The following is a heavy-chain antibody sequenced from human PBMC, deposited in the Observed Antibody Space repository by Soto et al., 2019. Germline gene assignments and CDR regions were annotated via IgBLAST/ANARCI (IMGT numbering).Heavy chain of an antibody. J-gene: IGHJ4*02. Sequence: QLQLQESGSGLVKPSQTLSLTCAVSGGSISSGGYSWSWIRQPPGKGLEWIGYIYHSGNTYYNPSLKRGGTISVDRPKNHFSLKLSSVPAAAPPVFSCATVPARWGQEPLAPVSS. D-gene: IGHD2-2*01. CDR2: IYHSGNT. CDR1: GGSISSGGYS. V-gene: IGHV4-30-2*01. CDR3: ATVPAR.